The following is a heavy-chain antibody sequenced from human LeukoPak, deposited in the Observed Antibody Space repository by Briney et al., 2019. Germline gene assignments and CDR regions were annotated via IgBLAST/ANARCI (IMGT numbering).Heavy chain of an antibody. CDR3: ARDPPDYGDYPTSAFDI. CDR2: ISSSRSYI. D-gene: IGHD4-17*01. J-gene: IGHJ3*02. CDR1: AFTFSSKS. V-gene: IGHV3-21*01. Sequence: GGSLRLSCAASAFTFSSKSMNWVRQAPGKGLEWVSSISSSRSYIYYADSVKGRFTISRETAKNSLYLQMNSLRAEDTAVYYCARDPPDYGDYPTSAFDIWGQGTMVTVSS.